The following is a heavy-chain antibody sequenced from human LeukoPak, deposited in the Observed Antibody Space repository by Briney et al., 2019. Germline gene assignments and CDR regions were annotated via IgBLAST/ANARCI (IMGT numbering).Heavy chain of an antibody. J-gene: IGHJ6*03. Sequence: SQTLSLTCTVSGGSISSGDYYWSWIRQPPGEGLEWIGYVYYSGNTYYNPSLKSRVTISVDTYKYQFSLKLNSVTAADTAVYYCARETTHHYYMDFWGKGTTVTVSS. D-gene: IGHD1-7*01. CDR1: GGSISSGDYY. V-gene: IGHV4-30-4*08. CDR3: ARETTHHYYMDF. CDR2: VYYSGNT.